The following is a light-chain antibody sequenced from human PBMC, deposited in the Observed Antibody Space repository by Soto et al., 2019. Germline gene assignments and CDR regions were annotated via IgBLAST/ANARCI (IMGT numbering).Light chain of an antibody. CDR3: CSYAGSPTYV. Sequence: QSVLSQPRSVSGSPGQSATMSCTVASSDVGPSTSVSWYEQPPPKAPKLIIYDVRTRPSGVPDRFSGSKSGNTASLTISGLQPEDEADYFCCSYAGSPTYVFGTGTKVTVL. CDR1: SSDVGPSTS. J-gene: IGLJ1*01. V-gene: IGLV2-11*01. CDR2: DVR.